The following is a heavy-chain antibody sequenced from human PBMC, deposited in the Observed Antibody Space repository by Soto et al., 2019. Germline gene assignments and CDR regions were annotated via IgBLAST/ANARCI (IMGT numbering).Heavy chain of an antibody. J-gene: IGHJ4*02. CDR2: IDYGGTI. Sequence: PSETLSLTCNVSGASISSSPYAWGWIRQSAGKGLEWIGTIDYGGTIYYNPSLKSRITISLDTSKNQISLRLSSVTAADTAVYYCARHVHNQGYEYYFASWGQGTLVTVSS. D-gene: IGHD3-3*01. CDR3: ARHVHNQGYEYYFAS. CDR1: GASISSSPYA. V-gene: IGHV4-39*01.